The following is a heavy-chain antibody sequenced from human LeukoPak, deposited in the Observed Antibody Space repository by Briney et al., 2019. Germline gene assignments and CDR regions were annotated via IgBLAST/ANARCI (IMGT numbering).Heavy chain of an antibody. J-gene: IGHJ4*02. D-gene: IGHD3-22*01. Sequence: PSETLSLTCAVYGGSFSGYYWSWIRQPPGKGLEWIGEINLSGSTNYNPSLKSRVTISVDTSKNQFSLKLSSVTAADTAVYYCASVAGVNSSGYYSDYWGQGTLVTVSS. CDR2: INLSGST. CDR3: ASVAGVNSSGYYSDY. V-gene: IGHV4-34*01. CDR1: GGSFSGYY.